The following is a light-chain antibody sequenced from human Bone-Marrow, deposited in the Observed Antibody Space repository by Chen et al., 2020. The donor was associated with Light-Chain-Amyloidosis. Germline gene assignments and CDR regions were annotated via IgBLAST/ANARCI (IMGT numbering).Light chain of an antibody. J-gene: IGLJ3*02. CDR2: DVS. CDR3: SSYTRSSTWV. CDR1: SSDVGGYIF. V-gene: IGLV2-14*03. Sequence: QSALTQPASVSGSPGQSITISCSGTSSDVGGYIFVSWYQQHPGEAPKLIIYDVSNRPAGVSNRFSASESGNTAYLTISGLQAEDGADYYCSSYTRSSTWVFGGGTKVAVL.